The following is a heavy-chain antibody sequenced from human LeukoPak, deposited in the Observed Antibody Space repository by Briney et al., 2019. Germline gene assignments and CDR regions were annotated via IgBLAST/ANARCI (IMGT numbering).Heavy chain of an antibody. V-gene: IGHV4-59*01. Sequence: SETLSLTCTVSGVXISSYYWSWIRQPPGKGLELIGYIYYSGSTNYNPSLKSRVTISVDTSKNHLSLKLSSVTAADTAVYYCARFSVAAAGTGWFDPWGQGTLVTVSA. D-gene: IGHD6-13*01. J-gene: IGHJ5*02. CDR1: GVXISSYY. CDR3: ARFSVAAAGTGWFDP. CDR2: IYYSGST.